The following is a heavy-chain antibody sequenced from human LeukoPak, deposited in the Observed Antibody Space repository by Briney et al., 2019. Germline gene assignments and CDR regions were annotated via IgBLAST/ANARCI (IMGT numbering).Heavy chain of an antibody. CDR1: GFPVSTTC. CDR3: ARETTMIKKSDG. J-gene: IGHJ4*01. Sequence: PGGALRLSCGAPGFPVSTTCMSWVRPAPGKGLEWVSCIYSGGSTYYADSAKGRFTISRDNAKNTLYLQMNSLRDEDTALDYCARETTMIKKSDGWGQGTPVTISS. D-gene: IGHD3-22*01. V-gene: IGHV3-53*01. CDR2: IYSGGST.